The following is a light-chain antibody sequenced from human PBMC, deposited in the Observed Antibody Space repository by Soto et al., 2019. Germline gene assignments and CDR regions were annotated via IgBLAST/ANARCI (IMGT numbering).Light chain of an antibody. V-gene: IGKV3-15*01. CDR3: QEYDTGVT. CDR1: QSISIN. CDR2: GAS. Sequence: EMGMTQSPVTLYVSPGERATLSCRASQSISINLAWYQQKPGQAPRLLIYGASTRATGIPARFSGSGSGTEFTLTISSLQTEDFAVYYCQEYDTGVTFGQGTKVDIK. J-gene: IGKJ1*01.